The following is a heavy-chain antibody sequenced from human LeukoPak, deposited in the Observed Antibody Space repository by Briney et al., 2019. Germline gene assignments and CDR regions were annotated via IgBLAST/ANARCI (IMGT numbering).Heavy chain of an antibody. CDR2: INHSGST. V-gene: IGHV4-34*01. CDR1: GGSFSSYY. CDR3: AKNLGSCSSGGSSYQFDP. J-gene: IGHJ5*02. Sequence: SETLSLTCAVYGGSFSSYYWSWIRQPPGKGLEWIGEINHSGSTNYNPSLKSRVTISVDTSKNQFSLKLSSVTAADTAVYYCAKNLGSCSSGGSSYQFDPWGQGTLVTVSS. D-gene: IGHD2-15*01.